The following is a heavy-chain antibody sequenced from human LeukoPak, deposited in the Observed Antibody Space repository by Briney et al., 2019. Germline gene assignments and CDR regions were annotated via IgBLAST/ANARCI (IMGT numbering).Heavy chain of an antibody. CDR2: IKQEGGER. CDR3: AREGNYGDFACFDF. J-gene: IGHJ4*02. D-gene: IGHD4-17*01. Sequence: GGSLRLSCAAAGFTFSSYWMRWVRQAPGKGLEWVANIKQEGGERYYVDSVKGRFTISRVNARNPLYLQMNNLRAQDTALYKFAREGNYGDFACFDFCCQGDLVTVSS. CDR1: GFTFSSYW. V-gene: IGHV3-7*01.